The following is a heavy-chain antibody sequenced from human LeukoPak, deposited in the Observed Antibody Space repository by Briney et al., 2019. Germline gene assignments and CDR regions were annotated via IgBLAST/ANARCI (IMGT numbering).Heavy chain of an antibody. V-gene: IGHV1-18*01. CDR2: ISAYNVNT. J-gene: IGHJ5*02. Sequence: ASVKVSCKASGYTFTSYGISWVRQAPGQGLEWMGWISAYNVNTNYAQKLKGRVTMTTDTSTSTAYMELRSLRSDDTAVYYCARTTYYYDSSGPRWFDPWGQGTLVTVSS. D-gene: IGHD3-22*01. CDR3: ARTTYYYDSSGPRWFDP. CDR1: GYTFTSYG.